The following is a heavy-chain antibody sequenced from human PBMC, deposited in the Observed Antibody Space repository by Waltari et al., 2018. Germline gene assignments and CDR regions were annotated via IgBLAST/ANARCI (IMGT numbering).Heavy chain of an antibody. D-gene: IGHD3-22*01. Sequence: KPGGSLRLSCAASGFTFSDYYMSWIRQAPGKGLEWVSYISSSGSTIYYADSVKGRFTISRDNAKNSLYLQMNSLRAEDTAVYYCARDARPYYDSSGYPDYWGQGTLVTVSS. CDR1: GFTFSDYY. CDR2: ISSSGSTI. CDR3: ARDARPYYDSSGYPDY. V-gene: IGHV3-11*01. J-gene: IGHJ4*02.